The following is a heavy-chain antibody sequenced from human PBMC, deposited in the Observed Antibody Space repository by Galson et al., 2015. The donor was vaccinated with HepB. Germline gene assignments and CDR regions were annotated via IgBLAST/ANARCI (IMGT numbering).Heavy chain of an antibody. V-gene: IGHV1-46*01. CDR2: INPSGGGT. CDR1: GYTFTTQY. J-gene: IGHJ6*02. CDR3: ARGGGGGTYRLLPPGGNGMDV. D-gene: IGHD3-16*02. Sequence: SVKVSCKASGYTFTTQYIHWVRQAPGQGLEWVGIINPSGGGTAFAQNFQGRVTMTRDTSTSTVYKELSSVRSEDTAFYYCARGGGGGTYRLLPPGGNGMDVWGQGTTVTVSS.